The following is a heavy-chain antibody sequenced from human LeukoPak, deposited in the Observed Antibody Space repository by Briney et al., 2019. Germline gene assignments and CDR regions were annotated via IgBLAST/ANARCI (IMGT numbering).Heavy chain of an antibody. D-gene: IGHD5-12*01. CDR2: ISSSGSTI. CDR1: GFTFSDYY. CDR3: GKYLQPSGYPYALDT. V-gene: IGHV3-11*01. J-gene: IGHJ3*02. Sequence: GGSLRLSCAASGFTFSDYYMSWIRQAPGKGLEWVSYISSSGSTIYYADSVKGRFTISRDNAKNSLYLQMNSLRAEDTAVYYCGKYLQPSGYPYALDTWGQGTMVTVSS.